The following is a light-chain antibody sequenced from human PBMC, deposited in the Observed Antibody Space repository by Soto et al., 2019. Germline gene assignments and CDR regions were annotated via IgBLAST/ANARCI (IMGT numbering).Light chain of an antibody. J-gene: IGKJ2*01. V-gene: IGKV3-11*01. CDR3: QQRSDGPAYT. Sequence: EVVLTQSPATLSLSPGERATLSCRASQRVSSHLAWYQQRPGQAPRLLIYDAYNRATGIPGRFSGSGYGTDVTLTISSLEPEDFALYYCQQRSDGPAYTFGQGTRLDIK. CDR1: QRVSSH. CDR2: DAY.